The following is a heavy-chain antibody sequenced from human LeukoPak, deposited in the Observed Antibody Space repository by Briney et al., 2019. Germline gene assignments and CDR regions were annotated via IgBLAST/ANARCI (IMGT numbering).Heavy chain of an antibody. V-gene: IGHV3-7*01. CDR1: GFNFSTYW. Sequence: GGSLRLSCAASGFNFSTYWMKWIGQAPGKELEGVASMNPEGSEKYYVDSGKVRITISRDNAKNSLYLQMNSLRAEDTAVYYCATDRASSTFDYCGQGTLVTVSS. CDR2: MNPEGSEK. D-gene: IGHD3-3*02. CDR3: ATDRASSTFDY. J-gene: IGHJ4*02.